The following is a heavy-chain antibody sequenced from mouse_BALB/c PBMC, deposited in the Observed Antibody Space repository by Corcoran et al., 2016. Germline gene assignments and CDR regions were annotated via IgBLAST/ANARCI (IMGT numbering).Heavy chain of an antibody. Sequence: QLQQSGAELMKPGASVKISGKATCYTFSSYWLEWVKQRPRHGLEWIGEILPGSGSTNYNEKFKGKATFTADTSSNTAYMQLSSLTSEDSAVYYCARYLDGYHFDYWGQGTTLTVSS. CDR2: ILPGSGST. J-gene: IGHJ2*01. V-gene: IGHV1-9*01. CDR1: CYTFSSYW. D-gene: IGHD2-3*01. CDR3: ARYLDGYHFDY.